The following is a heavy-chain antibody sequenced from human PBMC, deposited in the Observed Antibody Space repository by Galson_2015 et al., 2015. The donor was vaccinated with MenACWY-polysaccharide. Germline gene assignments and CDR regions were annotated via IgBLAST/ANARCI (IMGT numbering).Heavy chain of an antibody. CDR1: GGSISTNDFY. V-gene: IGHV4-39*01. Sequence: ETLSLTCTVSGGSISTNDFYCVWLRQSPGKGLEWIGNIHYSGGTYFHPSFKTRVITSVDTSKNQFSLRLTSVTAADTAVYYCSRRRPRYMGALFDIWGQGTMVTVSS. J-gene: IGHJ3*02. CDR3: SRRRPRYMGALFDI. CDR2: IHYSGGT. D-gene: IGHD3-16*01.